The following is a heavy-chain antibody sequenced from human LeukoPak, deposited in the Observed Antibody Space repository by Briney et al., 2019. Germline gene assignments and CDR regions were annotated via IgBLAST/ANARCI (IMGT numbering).Heavy chain of an antibody. CDR1: GFIFNDYA. CDR3: ARGSDNSSPHHLYYFDS. Sequence: PGGSLRLSCAASGFIFNDYAMHWVRQAPGKGLEWVSGISRDSGTIVYADSVKGRFTISRDNAENLLYLQMNSLRVEDTALYYCARGSDNSSPHHLYYFDSWGQGALVTVSS. J-gene: IGHJ4*02. CDR2: ISRDSGTI. V-gene: IGHV3-9*01. D-gene: IGHD6-13*01.